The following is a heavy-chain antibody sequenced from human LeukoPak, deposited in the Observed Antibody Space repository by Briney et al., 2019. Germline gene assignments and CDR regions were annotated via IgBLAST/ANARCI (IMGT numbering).Heavy chain of an antibody. CDR2: INHSGST. J-gene: IGHJ4*02. Sequence: SETLSLTCAVYGGSFSGYYWSWIRQPPGKGLEWTGEINHSGSTNYNPSLKSRVTISVDTSKNQFSLKLSSVTAADTAVYYCARAYGEYIDYWGQGTLVTVSS. D-gene: IGHD4-17*01. CDR1: GGSFSGYY. CDR3: ARAYGEYIDY. V-gene: IGHV4-34*01.